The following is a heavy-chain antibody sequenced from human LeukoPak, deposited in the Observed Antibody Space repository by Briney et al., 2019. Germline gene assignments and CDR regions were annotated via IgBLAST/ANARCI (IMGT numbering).Heavy chain of an antibody. CDR3: ARVTSYLHYFDN. Sequence: PGGSLRLSCAASGFTFSSYTMKWVRQAPGKGLEWVSYISSSGSTIYYADSVKGRFTISRDNAKKSLSLQMNSLRAEDTAVYYCARVTSYLHYFDNWGQGTLVIVSS. CDR2: ISSSGSTI. D-gene: IGHD2-2*01. CDR1: GFTFSSYT. V-gene: IGHV3-48*03. J-gene: IGHJ4*02.